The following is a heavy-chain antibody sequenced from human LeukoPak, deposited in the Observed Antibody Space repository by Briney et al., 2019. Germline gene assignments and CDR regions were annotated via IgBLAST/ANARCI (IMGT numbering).Heavy chain of an antibody. Sequence: SETLTLTCTVSGGSISSYYWSWIRQPPGKGLESIGYIYYSGSTNYNPSLKSRVTISVDTSKNQFSLKLSSVTAADTAVYYCARGEVGATPFDYWGQGTLVTVSS. J-gene: IGHJ4*02. CDR2: IYYSGST. D-gene: IGHD1-26*01. CDR3: ARGEVGATPFDY. CDR1: GGSISSYY. V-gene: IGHV4-59*01.